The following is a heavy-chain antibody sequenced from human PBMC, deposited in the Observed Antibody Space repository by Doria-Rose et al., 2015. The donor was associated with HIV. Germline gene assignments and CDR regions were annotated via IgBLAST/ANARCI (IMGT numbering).Heavy chain of an antibody. CDR3: ARIKSSRWYHKYYFDF. Sequence: QESGPVLVKPTETLTLTCTVSGVSLSSPGMGVSWIRQPPGKALEWLANIFSDDDRSYKTSLKSRRTISRVTSKSQVVLTMTDMDPVDTATYYCARIKSSRWYHKYYFDFWGQGTLVIVSA. J-gene: IGHJ4*02. V-gene: IGHV2-26*01. CDR2: IFSDDDR. D-gene: IGHD6-13*01. CDR1: GVSLSSPGMG.